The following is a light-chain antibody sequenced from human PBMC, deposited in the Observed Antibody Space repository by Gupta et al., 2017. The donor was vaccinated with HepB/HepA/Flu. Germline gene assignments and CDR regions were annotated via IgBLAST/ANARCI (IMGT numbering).Light chain of an antibody. CDR2: GAA. CDR3: QQYNNWPPRT. V-gene: IGKV3-15*01. CDR1: QSVNIN. Sequence: EVVMTQSPATLSVSPGEGATLSCRASQSVNINLAWYQQKPGQAPRILIYGAATRATGIPARFSGSGCGTEFTLTISSRQSEDFAVYYCQQYNNWPPRTFGQGTKVDLK. J-gene: IGKJ1*01.